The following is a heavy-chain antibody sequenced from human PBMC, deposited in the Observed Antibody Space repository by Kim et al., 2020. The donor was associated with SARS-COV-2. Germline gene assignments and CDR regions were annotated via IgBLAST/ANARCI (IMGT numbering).Heavy chain of an antibody. CDR3: VRIAVPGQSYYSAMDL. J-gene: IGHJ6*02. CDR2: IKGDGSST. D-gene: IGHD6-19*01. Sequence: GGSLRLSCRASGFTFSSYWMHWVRQAPGEGLAWVSRIKGDGSSTHYADSVKGRFTISRDNAKNTLFLQLNSLRAEDTAVYYCVRIAVPGQSYYSAMDLWGQGTTVTVSS. V-gene: IGHV3-74*01. CDR1: GFTFSSYW.